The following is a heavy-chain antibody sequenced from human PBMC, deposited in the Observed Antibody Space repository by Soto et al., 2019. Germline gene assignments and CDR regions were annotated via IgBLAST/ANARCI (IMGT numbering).Heavy chain of an antibody. J-gene: IGHJ4*02. CDR1: GSSISTYY. D-gene: IGHD1-1*01. Sequence: SETLSLTCTVSGSSISTYYWSWIRQPPGKGLEWIGYIYYSGSANYNPSLKSRVTTSVDTPKNQFSLKLTSVTAADTAVYYCARVSPTWNYYFDYWGQGILVTVSS. CDR3: ARVSPTWNYYFDY. V-gene: IGHV4-59*01. CDR2: IYYSGSA.